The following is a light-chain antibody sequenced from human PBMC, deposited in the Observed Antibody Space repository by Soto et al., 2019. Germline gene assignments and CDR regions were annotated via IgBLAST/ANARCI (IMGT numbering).Light chain of an antibody. CDR3: QSYDISLHNYV. CDR2: GDN. J-gene: IGLJ1*01. Sequence: QAVVTQPPLVSGAPGQRVSISCTGSTSNIGAPYDVHWYQHLPGTAPKLLIYGDNNRPSGVPDRFSGSKSGTSASLAITRLQAEDEADYYCQSYDISLHNYVFGTGTKVTVL. V-gene: IGLV1-40*01. CDR1: TSNIGAPYD.